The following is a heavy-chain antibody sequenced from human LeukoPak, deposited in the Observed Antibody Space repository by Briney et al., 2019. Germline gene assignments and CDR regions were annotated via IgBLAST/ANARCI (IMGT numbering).Heavy chain of an antibody. D-gene: IGHD2-15*01. V-gene: IGHV4-34*01. CDR1: GGSISSYY. CDR2: INHSGST. Sequence: PSETLSLTCTVSGGSISSYYWSWIRQPPGKGLEWIGEINHSGSTNYNPSLKSRVTISVDTSKNQFSLKLSSVTAADTAVYSCASGRGYCPGGSCHPSAYYYYYYGMDVWGQGTTVTVSS. J-gene: IGHJ6*02. CDR3: ASGRGYCPGGSCHPSAYYYYYYGMDV.